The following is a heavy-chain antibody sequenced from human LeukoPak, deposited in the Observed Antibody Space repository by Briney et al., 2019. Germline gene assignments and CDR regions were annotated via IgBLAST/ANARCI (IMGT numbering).Heavy chain of an antibody. D-gene: IGHD3-22*01. CDR2: ISAYNGNT. J-gene: IGHJ4*02. Sequence: ASVRVSCKASGYTFTTYGISWVRQAPGQGLEGMGWISAYNGNTNYAQKLQGRVTMTTDTSTSTAYMELRSLRSDDTAVYYCARYYYFDTSGYSNPLGYWGQGTLVTVSS. CDR1: GYTFTTYG. V-gene: IGHV1-18*01. CDR3: ARYYYFDTSGYSNPLGY.